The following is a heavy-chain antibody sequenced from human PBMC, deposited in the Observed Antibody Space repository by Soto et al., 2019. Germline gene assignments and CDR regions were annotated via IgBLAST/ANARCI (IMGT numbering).Heavy chain of an antibody. CDR2: ISGSGGST. J-gene: IGHJ4*02. V-gene: IGHV3-23*01. CDR3: ARCGVSAGVATGQSDY. CDR1: GFTFSSYA. D-gene: IGHD5-12*01. Sequence: EVQLLESGGGLVQPGGSLRLSCAASGFTFSSYAMSWVRQAPGKGLEWVSAISGSGGSTYDADSVKGRFTISRDNSKNTLYLQMNSLRAEDTAVYYCARCGVSAGVATGQSDYWGQGTLVTVSS.